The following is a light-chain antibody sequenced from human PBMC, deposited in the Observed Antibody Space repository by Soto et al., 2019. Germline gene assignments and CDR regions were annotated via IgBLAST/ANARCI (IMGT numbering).Light chain of an antibody. CDR3: AAWDDSLSAL. J-gene: IGLJ2*01. V-gene: IGLV1-47*01. CDR1: SSNIGSNA. CDR2: ENN. Sequence: QSVLTQPPSASGTPGQRVTISCSGSSSNIGSNAVNWYQQLPGTAPKLLIYENNQRPSGVPDRFSGSKSGTSASLAISGLRSEDEADYYCAAWDDSLSALFGGGTKLTVL.